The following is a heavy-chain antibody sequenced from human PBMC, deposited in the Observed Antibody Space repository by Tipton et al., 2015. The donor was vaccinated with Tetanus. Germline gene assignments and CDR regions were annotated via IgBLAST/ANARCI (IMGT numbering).Heavy chain of an antibody. CDR1: GLSFSNAW. CDR2: IKSKTDGETT. CDR3: TTDDFWSGFSFY. J-gene: IGHJ4*02. Sequence: CAASGLSFSNAWMAWVRQAPGKGPEWVGRIKSKTDGETTDYAAPVQGRFTISRDDSRNTLYLQLNSLKIEDTAVYYCTTDDFWSGFSFYWGQGTLVSVSS. D-gene: IGHD3-3*01. V-gene: IGHV3-15*01.